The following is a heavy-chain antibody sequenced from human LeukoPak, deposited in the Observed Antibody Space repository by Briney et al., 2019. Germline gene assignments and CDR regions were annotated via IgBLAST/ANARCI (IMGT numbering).Heavy chain of an antibody. Sequence: SVKVSCKTSGGAFSNYGFSWVRQAPGQGPEWMGRIIPMFGITNYAQKFQGRVTITADKSTSTAYMEVSSLRSEDTAVYYCARVVQRDAHYYYHAMDVWGQGTTVTVSS. CDR2: IIPMFGIT. CDR3: ARVVQRDAHYYYHAMDV. V-gene: IGHV1-69*04. CDR1: GGAFSNYG. J-gene: IGHJ6*02. D-gene: IGHD2-2*01.